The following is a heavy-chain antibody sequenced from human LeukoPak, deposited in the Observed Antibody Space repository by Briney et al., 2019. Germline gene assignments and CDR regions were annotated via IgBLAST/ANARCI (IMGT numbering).Heavy chain of an antibody. CDR1: GYTFTSYG. D-gene: IGHD6-25*01. V-gene: IGHV1-18*01. CDR3: ASKSSDAAFDI. Sequence: ASVKVPCKAPGYTFTSYGISWVRQAPGQGLEWMGWISAYNGNTNYAQKLQGRVTMTTDTSTSTAYMELRSLRSDDTAVYYCASKSSDAAFDIWGQGTMVTVSS. CDR2: ISAYNGNT. J-gene: IGHJ3*02.